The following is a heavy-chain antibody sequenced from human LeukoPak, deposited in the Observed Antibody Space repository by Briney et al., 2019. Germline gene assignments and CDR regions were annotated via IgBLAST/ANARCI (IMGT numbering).Heavy chain of an antibody. CDR3: ARGGVVVVAATFYWFDP. CDR2: INHSGST. Sequence: SETLSLTCAVYGGSFSGYYWSWIRQPPGKGLEWIGEINHSGSTNYNPSLKSRVTISVDTSKNQFSLKLSSVTAADTAVYYCARGGVVVVAATFYWFDPWGQGTLVTVSS. J-gene: IGHJ5*02. CDR1: GGSFSGYY. D-gene: IGHD2-15*01. V-gene: IGHV4-34*01.